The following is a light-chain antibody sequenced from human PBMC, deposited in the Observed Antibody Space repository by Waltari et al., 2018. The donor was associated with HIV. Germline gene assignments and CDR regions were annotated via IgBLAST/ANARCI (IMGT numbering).Light chain of an antibody. CDR1: PSDVGGYNY. V-gene: IGLV2-8*01. J-gene: IGLJ2*01. CDR3: SSYGGSNNVV. CDR2: GVN. Sequence: QSALTQPPSASGSPGQSVTIPCTGPPSDVGGYNYVSWSQQHPGKAPKLMIYGVNKRPSGVPDRFSGSKSGNTASLTVSGLQGEDEAEYYCSSYGGSNNVVFGGGTKLTVL.